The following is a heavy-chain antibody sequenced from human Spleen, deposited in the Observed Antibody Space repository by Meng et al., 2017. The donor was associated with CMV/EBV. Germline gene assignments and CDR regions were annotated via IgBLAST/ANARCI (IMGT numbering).Heavy chain of an antibody. J-gene: IGHJ4*02. Sequence: SETLSLTCTVSGGSVSSGSYYWSWIRQPPGKGLEWIGYIYYSGSTNYNPSLKSRVTISVDTSKNQFSLKLSSVTAADTAVYYCARGRGGSSSALLGYWGQGTLVTVSS. CDR1: GGSVSSGSYY. CDR3: ARGRGGSSSALLGY. CDR2: IYYSGST. D-gene: IGHD6-6*01. V-gene: IGHV4-61*01.